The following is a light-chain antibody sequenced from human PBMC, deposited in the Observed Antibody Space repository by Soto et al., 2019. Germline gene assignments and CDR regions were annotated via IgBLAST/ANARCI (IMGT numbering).Light chain of an antibody. CDR1: QAINNY. CDR2: AAS. Sequence: DIQMTQSPSSLSASVGDRVTITCRASQAINNYVAWYQQKPGQCPQLLIYAASTLQSGVPSRFSGSGSGTDFTLTSSSLQPEDVATYDCQKYDSVLLIFGGGTKVEVK. CDR3: QKYDSVLLI. J-gene: IGKJ4*01. V-gene: IGKV1-27*01.